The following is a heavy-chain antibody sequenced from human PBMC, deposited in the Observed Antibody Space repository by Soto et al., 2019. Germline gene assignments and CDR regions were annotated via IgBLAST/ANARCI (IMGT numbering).Heavy chain of an antibody. J-gene: IGHJ4*02. CDR1: GGSFSGYY. CDR3: ARGRRGVIGY. D-gene: IGHD3-10*01. Sequence: TSETLSLTCAVYGGSFSGYYWSWIRQPPGKGLEWIGEINHSGSTNYNPSLKSRVTISVDTSKNQFSLKLSSVTAADTAVYYCARGRRGVIGYWGQGTLVTVSS. CDR2: INHSGST. V-gene: IGHV4-34*01.